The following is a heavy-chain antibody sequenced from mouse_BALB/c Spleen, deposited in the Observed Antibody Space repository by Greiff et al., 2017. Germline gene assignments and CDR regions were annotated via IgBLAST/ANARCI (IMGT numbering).Heavy chain of an antibody. CDR1: GYSITSDYA. D-gene: IGHD1-1*01. CDR2: ISYSGST. V-gene: IGHV3-2*02. J-gene: IGHJ2*01. CDR3: ARNYGFDY. Sequence: ESGPGLVKPSQSLSLTCTVTGYSITSDYAWNWIRQLPGNKLEWMGYISYSGSTSYNPSLKSRISITRDTSKNQFFLQLNSVTTEDTATYYCARNYGFDYWGQGTTLTVSS.